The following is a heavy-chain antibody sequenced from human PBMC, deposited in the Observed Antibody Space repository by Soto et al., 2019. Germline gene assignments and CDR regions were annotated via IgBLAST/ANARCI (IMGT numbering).Heavy chain of an antibody. CDR2: IIPIFGTA. V-gene: IGHV1-69*12. CDR3: ASTAYYYGSGSYYRDAFDI. CDR1: GGTFSSYA. J-gene: IGHJ3*02. D-gene: IGHD3-10*01. Sequence: QVQLVQSGAEVKKPGSSVKVSCKASGGTFSSYAISWVRQAPGQGLEWMGGIIPIFGTANYAQKFQGRVTITADESTSTAYMELSSLRSEDTAVYYCASTAYYYGSGSYYRDAFDIWGQGTMVTVSS.